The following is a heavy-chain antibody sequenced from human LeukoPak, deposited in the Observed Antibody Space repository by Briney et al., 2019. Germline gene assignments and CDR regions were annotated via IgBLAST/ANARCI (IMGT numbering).Heavy chain of an antibody. Sequence: GGSLRLSCAASGFTFSDYYMSWIRQAPGKGLEWVSYISSSGSTIYYAYSVKDRFTISRDNAKNLLYLQMNSLRAEDTAVYYCARDLTTLYYYYYYYMDVWGKGTTVTVSS. V-gene: IGHV3-11*04. J-gene: IGHJ6*03. CDR1: GFTFSDYY. D-gene: IGHD1-1*01. CDR3: ARDLTTLYYYYYYYMDV. CDR2: ISSSGSTI.